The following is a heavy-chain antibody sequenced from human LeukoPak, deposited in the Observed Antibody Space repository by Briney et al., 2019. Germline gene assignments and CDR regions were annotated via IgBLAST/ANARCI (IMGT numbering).Heavy chain of an antibody. CDR2: IYYTGNTNHYSGST. D-gene: IGHD5-18*01. CDR3: AKDSNSYLDY. CDR1: GASISGNY. Sequence: SETLSLTCTVSGASISGNYWTWIRQPPGKELEWIGYIYYTGNTNHYSGSTNYNLSLKSRVTISVDTSKNQFSLKLSSVTVSDTAVYYCAKDSNSYLDYWGRGTLVTVSS. J-gene: IGHJ4*02. V-gene: IGHV4-59*01.